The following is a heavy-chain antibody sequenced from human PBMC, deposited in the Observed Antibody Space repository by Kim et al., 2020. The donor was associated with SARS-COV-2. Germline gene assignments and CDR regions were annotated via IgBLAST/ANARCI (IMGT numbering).Heavy chain of an antibody. D-gene: IGHD3-22*01. CDR3: ARSSGYSFFDI. V-gene: IGHV3-30*04. CDR2: ISYDGSNK. Sequence: GGSLRLSCAASGFTFSSYAMHWFRQAPGKLLELVAVISYDGSNKYYADSVKGRFTISRDNSKNTLYLQMNSLRAEDTAVYYCARSSGYSFFDIWGQGTIVTVSS. CDR1: GFTFSSYA. J-gene: IGHJ3*02.